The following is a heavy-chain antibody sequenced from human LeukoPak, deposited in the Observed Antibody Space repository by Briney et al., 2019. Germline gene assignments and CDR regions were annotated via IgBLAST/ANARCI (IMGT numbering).Heavy chain of an antibody. D-gene: IGHD5-18*01. CDR3: ARGYSHDREGALDI. J-gene: IGHJ3*02. CDR1: GYTFTSYD. V-gene: IGHV7-4-1*02. CDR2: INTNTGNP. Sequence: ASVKVSCKASGYTFTSYDINWVRQATGQGLEWMGWINTNTGNPRYAQGFTGRFVFSLDTSVSTTYLQISDLKAEDTAVYYCARGYSHDREGALDIWGQGTMVTVSS.